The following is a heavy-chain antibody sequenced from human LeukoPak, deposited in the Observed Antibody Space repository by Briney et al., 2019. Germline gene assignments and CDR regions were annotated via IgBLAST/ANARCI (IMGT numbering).Heavy chain of an antibody. D-gene: IGHD3-3*01. CDR1: GYTFSYYY. J-gene: IGHJ5*02. V-gene: IGHV1-18*04. Sequence: ASVKVSCKAYGYTFSYYYMHWVRQAPGQGLEWMGWISAYNGNTNYAQKLQGRVTMTTDTSTSTAYMELRSLRSDDTAVYYCARTSVNTIFGVVIILNWFDPWGQGTLVTVSS. CDR2: ISAYNGNT. CDR3: ARTSVNTIFGVVIILNWFDP.